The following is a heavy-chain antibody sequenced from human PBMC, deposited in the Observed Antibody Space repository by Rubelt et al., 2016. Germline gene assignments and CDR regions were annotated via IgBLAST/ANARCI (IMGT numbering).Heavy chain of an antibody. D-gene: IGHD3-9*01. Sequence: QLQLRESGPGLVKPSETLSLACTVSGASVTSSGVYWGWVRQPPGKGLEWLGSLYYGGRTYYNPSLRSRVTISLDTSKNQFSLKLTSVAAADTAVYFCARHRIVRDLTVGGYFDPWGQGTLATVSS. CDR2: LYYGGRT. J-gene: IGHJ5*02. CDR3: ARHRIVRDLTVGGYFDP. V-gene: IGHV4-39*01. CDR1: GASVTSSGVY.